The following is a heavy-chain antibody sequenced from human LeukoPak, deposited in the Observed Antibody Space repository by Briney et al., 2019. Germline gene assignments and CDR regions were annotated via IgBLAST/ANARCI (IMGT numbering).Heavy chain of an antibody. Sequence: ASVKVSCKASGYTFTSYDINWVRQATGQGLEWMGWMNPNSGNTGYAQKFQGRVTMTRNTSISTAYMELSRLRSDDTAVYYCARDRWLVTMVRGVIIDYWGQGTLVTVSS. CDR1: GYTFTSYD. CDR3: ARDRWLVTMVRGVIIDY. J-gene: IGHJ4*02. CDR2: MNPNSGNT. D-gene: IGHD3-10*01. V-gene: IGHV1-8*01.